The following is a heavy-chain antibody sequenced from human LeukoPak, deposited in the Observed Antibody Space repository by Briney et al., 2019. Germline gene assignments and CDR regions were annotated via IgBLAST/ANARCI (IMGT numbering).Heavy chain of an antibody. V-gene: IGHV4-59*01. D-gene: IGHD6-19*01. CDR2: IYYSGST. Sequence: PSETLSLTGTVSGGSISSYYWSWIRQPPGKGLEWIGYIYYSGSTNYNPSLKSRVTISVDTSKNQFSLKLSSVTAADTAVYYCARVYSSGWYADWYFDLWGRGTLVTVSS. CDR3: ARVYSSGWYADWYFDL. J-gene: IGHJ2*01. CDR1: GGSISSYY.